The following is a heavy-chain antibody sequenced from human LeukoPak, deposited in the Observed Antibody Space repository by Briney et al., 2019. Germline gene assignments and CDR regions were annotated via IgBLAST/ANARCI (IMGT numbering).Heavy chain of an antibody. V-gene: IGHV4-39*01. CDR3: ARWVKGYYYDSSGYPGFDY. Sequence: PSETLSPTCTVSGGSISSSSYYWGWIRQPPGKGLEWIGSIYYSGSTYYNPSLKSRVTISVDTSKNQFSLKLSSVTAADTAVYYCARWVKGYYYDSSGYPGFDYWGQGTLVTVSS. D-gene: IGHD3-22*01. CDR2: IYYSGST. J-gene: IGHJ4*02. CDR1: GGSISSSSYY.